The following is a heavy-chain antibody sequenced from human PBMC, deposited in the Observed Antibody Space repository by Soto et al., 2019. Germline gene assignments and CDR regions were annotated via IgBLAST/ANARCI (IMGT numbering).Heavy chain of an antibody. D-gene: IGHD5-12*01. V-gene: IGHV3-21*01. CDR1: GFTFSSYS. CDR2: ISSSSSYI. J-gene: IGHJ4*02. CDR3: AREVSKYSGYDFDY. Sequence: EVQLVESGGGLVKPGGSRRLSCAASGFTFSSYSMNWVRQAPGKGLEWVSSISSSSSYIYYADSVKGRFTISRDNAKNSLYLQMNSLRAEDTAVYYCAREVSKYSGYDFDYWGQGTLVTVSS.